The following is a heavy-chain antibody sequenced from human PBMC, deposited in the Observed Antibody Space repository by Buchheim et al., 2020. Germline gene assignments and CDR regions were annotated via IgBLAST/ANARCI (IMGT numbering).Heavy chain of an antibody. Sequence: EVQLVESGGGLVKPGGSLRLSCAASGFTFSNAWMTWVRQAPGKGLEWVGRIKSEPDGWTTDYASPVKGRFTMSRAGSTNNLYLEMNSLKTEDTAVYYCTTPDTGRNQDVWGQGTT. J-gene: IGHJ6*02. CDR1: GFTFSNAW. D-gene: IGHD2-8*02. CDR3: TTPDTGRNQDV. V-gene: IGHV3-15*01. CDR2: IKSEPDGWTT.